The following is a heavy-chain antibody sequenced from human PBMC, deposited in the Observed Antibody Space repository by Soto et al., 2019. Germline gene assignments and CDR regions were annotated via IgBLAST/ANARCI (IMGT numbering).Heavy chain of an antibody. V-gene: IGHV4-59*12. J-gene: IGHJ4*02. CDR2: IYYSGST. CDR1: GGSISSYY. D-gene: IGHD3-10*01. CDR3: ARGPVTMVRGVSRRLPDY. Sequence: SETLSLTCTVSGGSISSYYWSWIRQPPGKGLEWIGEIYYSGSTNYNPSLKSRVTISVDTSKNQFSLKLSSVTAADTAVYYCARGPVTMVRGVSRRLPDYWGQGTLVTVSS.